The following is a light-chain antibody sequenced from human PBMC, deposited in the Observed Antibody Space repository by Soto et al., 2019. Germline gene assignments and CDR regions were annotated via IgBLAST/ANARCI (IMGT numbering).Light chain of an antibody. CDR2: DAP. V-gene: IGKV3-15*01. Sequence: DIVMTQSPATLSVSPGDRVTLSCRASQSISTYFAWYQQIPGQTPKLLISDAPTRATGVPARFSGSGSGTEFPLTISSLQSDDFAVYYCQQYNDSPLTFGEGTKVDFK. CDR3: QQYNDSPLT. J-gene: IGKJ4*01. CDR1: QSISTY.